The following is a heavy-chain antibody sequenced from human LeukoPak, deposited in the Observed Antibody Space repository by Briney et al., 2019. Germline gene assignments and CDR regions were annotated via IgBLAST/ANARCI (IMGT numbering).Heavy chain of an antibody. Sequence: SETLSLTCTVSGGSISSYYWSWIRQPPGKGLEWMGYIYYSGSTNYNPSPNSRVTISVDTSKNQFSLKLSSVTAADTAVYYCARDAVIPAAMVDAFDIWGQGTMVTVSS. D-gene: IGHD2-2*01. J-gene: IGHJ3*02. V-gene: IGHV4-59*01. CDR3: ARDAVIPAAMVDAFDI. CDR1: GGSISSYY. CDR2: IYYSGST.